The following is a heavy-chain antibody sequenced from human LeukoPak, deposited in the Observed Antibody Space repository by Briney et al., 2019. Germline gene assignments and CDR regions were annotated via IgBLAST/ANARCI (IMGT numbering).Heavy chain of an antibody. V-gene: IGHV3-48*01. D-gene: IGHD5-24*01. CDR2: ISSSSSTI. CDR1: GFTFSSYS. J-gene: IGHJ5*02. CDR3: ARDHPRWLQTKDGYNWFDP. Sequence: GGSLRLSCAASGFTFSSYSMNWVRQAPGKGLEWVSYISSSSSTIYYADSVKGRFTISRDNAKNSLYLQMNSLRAEDTAVYYCARDHPRWLQTKDGYNWFDPWGQGTLVTVSS.